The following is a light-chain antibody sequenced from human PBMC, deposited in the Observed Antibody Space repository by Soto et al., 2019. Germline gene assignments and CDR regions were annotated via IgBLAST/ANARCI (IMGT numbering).Light chain of an antibody. CDR1: SIDVGCYNY. V-gene: IGLV2-14*01. Sequence: QSALTQPACVSGSPGQSITISCPGTSIDVGCYNYVSWYQQHPGKAPKLMIYDVSNRPSGVSNRFSGSKSGNTASLTISGLQAEDEADYYCSSYTSSSTVFGTGTKVTGL. J-gene: IGLJ1*01. CDR3: SSYTSSSTV. CDR2: DVS.